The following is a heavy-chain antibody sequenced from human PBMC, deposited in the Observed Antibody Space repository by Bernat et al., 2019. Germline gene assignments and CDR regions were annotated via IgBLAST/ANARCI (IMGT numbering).Heavy chain of an antibody. CDR3: AHRRALSGYWDYGDYDY. Sequence: QITLKESGPTLVEPTQTLTLTCSFSGFSLITSGVGVGWIRQPPGKALEWLALIYWDDDRRYRPSLKNRITIAKDTSKNQVVLIMTNMDPADTATYYCAHRRALSGYWDYGDYDYWGQGTLVTVSS. CDR2: IYWDDDR. J-gene: IGHJ4*02. CDR1: GFSLITSGVG. V-gene: IGHV2-5*02. D-gene: IGHD4-17*01.